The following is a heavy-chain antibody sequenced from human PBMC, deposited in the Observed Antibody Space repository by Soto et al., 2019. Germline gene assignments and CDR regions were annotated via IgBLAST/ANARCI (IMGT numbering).Heavy chain of an antibody. Sequence: PSETLSLTCAVYGGSFSGYYWSWIRQPPGKGLEWIGEINHSGSTNYNPSLKSRVTISVDTSKNQFSLKLSSVTAADTAVYYCARVLCIGGSCCFPYYYYYGLDFWGQGTMVTVSS. J-gene: IGHJ6*02. CDR1: GGSFSGYY. D-gene: IGHD2-15*01. CDR3: ARVLCIGGSCCFPYYYYYGLDF. V-gene: IGHV4-34*01. CDR2: INHSGST.